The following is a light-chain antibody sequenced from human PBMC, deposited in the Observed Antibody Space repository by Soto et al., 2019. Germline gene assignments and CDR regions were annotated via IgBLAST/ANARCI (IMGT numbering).Light chain of an antibody. V-gene: IGLV2-8*01. Sequence: QSALTQPPSASGSPGQSVTISCTGTKSDIGVYDFVSWYQHHPGKAPRLIIYEVVQRPSRVPDRFSGSKSGNTASLTVSGLQAADEADYYCETWDSKTRVFGGGTKLTVL. CDR3: ETWDSKTRV. J-gene: IGLJ3*02. CDR1: KSDIGVYDF. CDR2: EVV.